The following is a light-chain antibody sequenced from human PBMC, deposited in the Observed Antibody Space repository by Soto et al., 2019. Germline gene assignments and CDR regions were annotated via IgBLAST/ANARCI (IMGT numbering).Light chain of an antibody. CDR1: QSVSSN. CDR3: QLRSNWIT. Sequence: EIVMTQSPATLSVSPGERATLSCRASQSVSSNLAWYQQKPGQAPRLLIYDASNRATGIPARFSGSGSGTDFTLTISSLEPEDFAVYYCQLRSNWITCGQGTRREIK. V-gene: IGKV3-11*01. CDR2: DAS. J-gene: IGKJ5*01.